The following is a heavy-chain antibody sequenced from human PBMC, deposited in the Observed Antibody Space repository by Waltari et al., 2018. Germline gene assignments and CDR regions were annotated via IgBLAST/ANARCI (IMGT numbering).Heavy chain of an antibody. J-gene: IGHJ5*02. CDR2: ISYDGSNK. CDR1: GFTFSSYA. V-gene: IGHV3-30-3*01. D-gene: IGHD1-26*01. CDR3: AREVGATMGWFDP. Sequence: QVQLVESGGGVVQPGRSLRLSCAASGFTFSSYAMPWVRKAPGKGLEWVAVISYDGSNKYYADSVKGRFTISRDNSKNTLYLQMNSLRAEDTAVYYCAREVGATMGWFDPWGQGTLVTVSS.